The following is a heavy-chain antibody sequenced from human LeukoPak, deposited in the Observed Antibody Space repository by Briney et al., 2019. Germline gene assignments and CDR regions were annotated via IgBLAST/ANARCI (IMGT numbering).Heavy chain of an antibody. D-gene: IGHD6-19*01. CDR3: ARVPSIAVAGIHYYYYGMDV. CDR2: ISVDNDDT. Sequence: ASVKVSCMASGGTFSMYAISWVRQAPGQGLEWEGWISVDNDDTNYAQKLQGRVTMTTDTSTSTAYMELRSLRSDDTAVYYCARVPSIAVAGIHYYYYGMDVWGQGTTVTVSS. V-gene: IGHV1-18*01. CDR1: GGTFSMYA. J-gene: IGHJ6*02.